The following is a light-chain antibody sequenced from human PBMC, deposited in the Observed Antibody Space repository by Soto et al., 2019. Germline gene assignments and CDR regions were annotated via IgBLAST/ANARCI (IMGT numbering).Light chain of an antibody. CDR2: GAS. V-gene: IGKV3-20*01. Sequence: EIVLTQSPGTLSLSPGERATLSCRASQSVSSSYLAWYQQKPGQAPRLLIYGASSRAAGIPDRFSGSGSGTDFPLTISRLEPEDFAVYYCQQYGSSLPITFGQGTRLEIK. CDR1: QSVSSSY. J-gene: IGKJ5*01. CDR3: QQYGSSLPIT.